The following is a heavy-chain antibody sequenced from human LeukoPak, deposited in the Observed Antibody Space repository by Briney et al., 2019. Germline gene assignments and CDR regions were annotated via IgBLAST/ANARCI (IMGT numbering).Heavy chain of an antibody. D-gene: IGHD3-3*01. CDR1: GFTFSSYS. CDR3: AREAAPNYDFWSVYYYDFYY. CDR2: ISYDGSNK. Sequence: GGSLRLSCADSGFTFSSYSMHWVRQAPGKGLEWVAVISYDGSNKYYADSVKGRFTISRDNSKNTLYLQINSLRTEDTAVYYCAREAAPNYDFWSVYYYDFYYWGQGTLVTVSS. J-gene: IGHJ4*02. V-gene: IGHV3-30-3*01.